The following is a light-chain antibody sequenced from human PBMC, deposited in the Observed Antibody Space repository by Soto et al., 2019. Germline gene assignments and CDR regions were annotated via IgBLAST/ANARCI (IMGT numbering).Light chain of an antibody. V-gene: IGLV2-23*02. CDR2: EVN. CDR3: CSYVGSSTSYV. CDR1: SGDVGYHNL. J-gene: IGLJ1*01. Sequence: QSALTQPASVSGSPGQSIAISCTGTSGDVGYHNLVSWYQQHPGKAPKLIIFEVNKWPSGVSNRFSGSKSGNTASLTISGLQAEDEADYYCCSYVGSSTSYVFGTGTKLTVL.